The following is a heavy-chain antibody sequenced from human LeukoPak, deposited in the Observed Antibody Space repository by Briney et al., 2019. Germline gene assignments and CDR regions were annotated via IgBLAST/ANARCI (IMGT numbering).Heavy chain of an antibody. CDR3: AKLGQMTTVTTSENY. Sequence: GASLRLSCAASGFTFSSYAMSWVRQAPGKGLEWVSAIRGSGGSTYYADSVKGRFTISRDNSKNTLYLQMNSLRAEDTAVYYCAKLGQMTTVTTSENYWGQGTLVTVSS. CDR1: GFTFSSYA. J-gene: IGHJ4*02. D-gene: IGHD4-17*01. CDR2: IRGSGGST. V-gene: IGHV3-23*01.